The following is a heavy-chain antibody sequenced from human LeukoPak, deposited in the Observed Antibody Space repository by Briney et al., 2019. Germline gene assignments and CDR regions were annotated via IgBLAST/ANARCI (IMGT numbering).Heavy chain of an antibody. V-gene: IGHV3-49*04. CDR3: TRDFFSRRDYGDYYYGMDV. J-gene: IGHJ6*02. D-gene: IGHD4-17*01. CDR1: GFTFGDYA. Sequence: PGGSLRLSCTASGFTFGDYAMSWVRQAPGKGLEWVGFIRSKAYGGTTEYAASVKGRFTISRDDSKSIAYLQMNSLKTEDTAVYYCTRDFFSRRDYGDYYYGMDVWGQGTTVTVSS. CDR2: IRSKAYGGTT.